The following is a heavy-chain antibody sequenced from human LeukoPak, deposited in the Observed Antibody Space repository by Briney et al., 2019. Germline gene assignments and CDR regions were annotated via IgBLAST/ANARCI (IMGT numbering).Heavy chain of an antibody. CDR1: GGSISDYY. J-gene: IGHJ4*02. CDR2: INHSRST. D-gene: IGHD3-10*01. V-gene: IGHV4-34*01. Sequence: PSGTLSLTCTVSGGSISDYYLSWIRQPPGKGLQWIGEINHSRSTNYNPSLNSRVTISLDTSKSQFSLKLSSVTAADTAVYYCARQGYYGSGSYTRFDYWGQGTLVTVSS. CDR3: ARQGYYGSGSYTRFDY.